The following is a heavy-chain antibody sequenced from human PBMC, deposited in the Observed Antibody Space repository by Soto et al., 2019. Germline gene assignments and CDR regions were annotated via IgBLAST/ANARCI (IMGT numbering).Heavy chain of an antibody. Sequence: QVQVVESGGGVVQPGRSLRLSCAASGFTFSSYGMHWVRQAPGKGLEWVAVISYDGSNKYYADSVKGRFTISRDNSKNTLYLQMNSLRAEDTAVYYCANERRGYCSGGSCYLGRYFDLWGRGTLVTVSS. CDR3: ANERRGYCSGGSCYLGRYFDL. J-gene: IGHJ2*01. D-gene: IGHD2-15*01. V-gene: IGHV3-30*18. CDR2: ISYDGSNK. CDR1: GFTFSSYG.